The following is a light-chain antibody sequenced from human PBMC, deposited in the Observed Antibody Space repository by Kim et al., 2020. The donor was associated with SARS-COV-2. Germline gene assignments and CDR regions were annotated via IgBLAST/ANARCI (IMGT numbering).Light chain of an antibody. CDR3: QQYNNWRYT. CDR2: GAC. Sequence: EIVMTQSPATLSVSPGESATLSCRASQHIGSNLAWYQQRPGQAPRLLMYGACTRATGFPARFSGRGSGTEFTLTISSLQSEDFAVYFCQQYNNWRYTFGQGTKLEI. CDR1: QHIGSN. V-gene: IGKV3-15*01. J-gene: IGKJ2*01.